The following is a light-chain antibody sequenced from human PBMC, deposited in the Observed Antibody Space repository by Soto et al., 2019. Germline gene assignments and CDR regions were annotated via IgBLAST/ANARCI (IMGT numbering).Light chain of an antibody. CDR2: EVS. CDR3: SSYTSSSTYA. CDR1: SSDVSSYNR. V-gene: IGLV2-18*02. Sequence: QSVLTQHPYVSGSPREAVTISSTETSSDVSSYNRVSWYQQPPGTAPKLMIYEVSDRPSGVPDRFSGSKSGNTASLTISGLQAEDEADYYCSSYTSSSTYAFGTGTKVTVL. J-gene: IGLJ1*01.